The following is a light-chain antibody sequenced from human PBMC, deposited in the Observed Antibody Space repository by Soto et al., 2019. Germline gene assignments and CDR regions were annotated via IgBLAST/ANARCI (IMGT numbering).Light chain of an antibody. V-gene: IGKV1-5*01. CDR2: DAS. CDR3: QQYNSYSWT. Sequence: DIQMTQYPSTLSASVGDRGTITCRASQSISSWLAWYQQKPGKAPKLLIYDASSLESGVPSRFSGSGSGTEFTLTISSLQPDDFATYYCQQYNSYSWTFGQGTKVDI. CDR1: QSISSW. J-gene: IGKJ1*01.